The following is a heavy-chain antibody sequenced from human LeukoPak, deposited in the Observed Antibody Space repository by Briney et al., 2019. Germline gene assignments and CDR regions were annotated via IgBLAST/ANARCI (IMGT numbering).Heavy chain of an antibody. J-gene: IGHJ4*02. D-gene: IGHD2-2*01. CDR1: GYSISSGYN. CDR3: ARGQYLVY. V-gene: IGHV4-38-2*02. CDR2: IYHSGST. Sequence: PSETLSLTCTVSGYSISSGYNWDWIRQPPGKGLEWIGSIYHSGSTYYNPSLKSRATISVDTSKNQFPLKLSSVTAADTAVYYCARGQYLVYWGQGTLVTVSS.